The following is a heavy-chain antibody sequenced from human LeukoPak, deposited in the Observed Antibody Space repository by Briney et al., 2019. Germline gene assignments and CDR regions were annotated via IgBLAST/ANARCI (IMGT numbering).Heavy chain of an antibody. J-gene: IGHJ4*02. D-gene: IGHD2-21*02. CDR2: MHCSNGNT. CDR3: AREGSYCVGGDCYSFDF. V-gene: IGHV1-2*02. Sequence: ASVRVSCKTSGYKFISHYLQWVRQAPGLGPEWVGWMHCSNGNTRYAEKFEGRVTMTRDTSTSTAYMDLIRLTSDDTAVYYCAREGSYCVGGDCYSFDFWGQGTLVTVSS. CDR1: GYKFISHY.